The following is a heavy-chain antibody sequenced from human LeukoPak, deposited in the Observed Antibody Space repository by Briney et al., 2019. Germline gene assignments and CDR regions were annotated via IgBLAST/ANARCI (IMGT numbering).Heavy chain of an antibody. CDR3: ARDQDLKFQGYYGMDV. J-gene: IGHJ6*02. CDR2: INPNSGGT. D-gene: IGHD3-3*01. CDR1: GYTFTGYY. V-gene: IGHV1-2*04. Sequence: ASVKVSCKASGYTFTGYYMHWVRQAPGQGLEWMGWINPNSGGTNYAQKFQGWVTMTRDTSISTAYMELSRLRSDDTAVYYCARDQDLKFQGYYGMDVWGQGTTVTVSS.